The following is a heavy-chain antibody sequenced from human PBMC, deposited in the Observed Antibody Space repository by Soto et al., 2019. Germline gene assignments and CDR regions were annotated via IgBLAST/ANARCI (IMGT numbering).Heavy chain of an antibody. J-gene: IGHJ6*02. Sequence: ASVKVSCKASGYTFTSYYMHWVRQAPGQGLEWMGWISGYKGNTNYAQKLQGRVTMTTDTSTSTAYMELRSLRSDGTAVYYCARPQFSSSSFYYGMDVWGQGTTVTVSS. D-gene: IGHD6-6*01. CDR1: GYTFTSYY. CDR3: ARPQFSSSSFYYGMDV. V-gene: IGHV1-18*04. CDR2: ISGYKGNT.